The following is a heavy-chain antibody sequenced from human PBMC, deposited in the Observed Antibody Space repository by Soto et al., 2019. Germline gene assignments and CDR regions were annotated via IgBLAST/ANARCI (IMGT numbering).Heavy chain of an antibody. CDR3: ANDLRYFASLSAFDI. J-gene: IGHJ3*02. Sequence: GGSLRLSCAASGFTFSSYAMSWVRQAPGKGLEWVSAISGSGGSTYYADSVKGGFTISRDNSKNTLYLQMNSLRAEDTAVYYCANDLRYFASLSAFDIWGQGTMVTVSS. CDR1: GFTFSSYA. CDR2: ISGSGGST. D-gene: IGHD3-9*01. V-gene: IGHV3-23*01.